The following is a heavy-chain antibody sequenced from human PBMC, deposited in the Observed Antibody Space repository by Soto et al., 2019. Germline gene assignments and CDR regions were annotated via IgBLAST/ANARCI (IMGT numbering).Heavy chain of an antibody. Sequence: QLQLQESGPGLVKPSETLSLTCTVSGGSISRNNYYWGWVRQPPGKGPEWIGSISYSGTTDFNPSLQSRVTISVATSKNQFSLRLSSVTAADTAVYFCVINWFDPWGPGTLVTVSS. V-gene: IGHV4-39*01. CDR2: ISYSGTT. J-gene: IGHJ5*02. CDR1: GGSISRNNYY. CDR3: VINWFDP.